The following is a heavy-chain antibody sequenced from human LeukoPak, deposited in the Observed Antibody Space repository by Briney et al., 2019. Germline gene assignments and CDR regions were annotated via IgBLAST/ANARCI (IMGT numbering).Heavy chain of an antibody. CDR2: MNPNSGNT. V-gene: IGHV1-8*01. CDR3: ARGAGDYVLRYFDWLFLPGGDAFDI. D-gene: IGHD3-9*01. CDR1: GYTFTSYD. J-gene: IGHJ3*02. Sequence: ASVKVSCKASGYTFTSYDINWVRQATGQGLEWMGWMNPNSGNTGYAQKFQGRVTMTRNTSISTAYMELSSLRSEDTAVYYCARGAGDYVLRYFDWLFLPGGDAFDIWGQGTMVTVSS.